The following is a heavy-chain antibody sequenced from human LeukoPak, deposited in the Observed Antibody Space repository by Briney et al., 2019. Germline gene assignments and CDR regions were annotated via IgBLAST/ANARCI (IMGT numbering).Heavy chain of an antibody. V-gene: IGHV2-5*02. CDR2: IYCDDDK. Sequence: SGPTLVNPTQTLTLTCTFSGFSLSTSGVGVGWIRQPPGKALEWLALIYCDDDKRYSPSVKRRLTITKDTSKNQAVLTMTNMDPVDTATYYCAHRPRYFDWLLPKGSAFDIWGQGAMVTVSS. CDR3: AHRPRYFDWLLPKGSAFDI. CDR1: GFSLSTSGVG. J-gene: IGHJ3*02. D-gene: IGHD3-9*01.